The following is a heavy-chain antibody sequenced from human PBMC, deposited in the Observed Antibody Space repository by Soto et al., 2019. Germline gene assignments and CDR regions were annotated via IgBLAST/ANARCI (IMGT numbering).Heavy chain of an antibody. Sequence: GASVKVSCKASGYTFTSYAMHWVRQAPGQRLEWMGWINAGNGNTKYSQKFQGRVTITRDTSASTAYMELSSLRSEDTAVYYCARDRLPDYYYYYGMDVWGQGTTVTVSS. CDR3: ARDRLPDYYYYYGMDV. D-gene: IGHD6-25*01. V-gene: IGHV1-3*01. CDR2: INAGNGNT. CDR1: GYTFTSYA. J-gene: IGHJ6*02.